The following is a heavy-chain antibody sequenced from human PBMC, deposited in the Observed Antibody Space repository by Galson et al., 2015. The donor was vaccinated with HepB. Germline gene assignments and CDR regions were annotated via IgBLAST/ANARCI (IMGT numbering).Heavy chain of an antibody. D-gene: IGHD2-21*01. CDR2: INPSGGST. Sequence: SLRLSCAASGFTFTSYGMTWVRQAPGKGLEWVSTINPSGGSTYYADSVKGRFTISRDNSKNTLYLQMNSLRAEDTAVYYCAKRGETRARLYFDNWGQGTLVTASS. CDR1: GFTFTSYG. J-gene: IGHJ4*02. V-gene: IGHV3-23*01. CDR3: AKRGETRARLYFDN.